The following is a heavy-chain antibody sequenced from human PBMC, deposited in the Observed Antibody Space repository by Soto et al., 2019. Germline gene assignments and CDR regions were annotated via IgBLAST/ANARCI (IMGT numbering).Heavy chain of an antibody. Sequence: QVHLVQSGAEVKKPGASVKVSCKASGYSFTGYYIHWVRQAPGLGLEWMGWINPNSGGTNFAQRFQARVTLTRDSSISTAYMELRGLTSDDTAEYYCAKGGAIVAAGTRVYLYNAMDVWGQGTTVTVSS. D-gene: IGHD1-26*01. CDR2: INPNSGGT. CDR3: AKGGAIVAAGTRVYLYNAMDV. J-gene: IGHJ6*02. V-gene: IGHV1-2*02. CDR1: GYSFTGYY.